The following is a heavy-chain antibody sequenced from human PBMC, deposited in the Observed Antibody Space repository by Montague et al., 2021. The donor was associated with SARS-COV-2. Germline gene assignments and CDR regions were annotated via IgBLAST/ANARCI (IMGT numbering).Heavy chain of an antibody. V-gene: IGHV4-61*02. CDR1: GGSISSGSYY. CDR2: IYTSGST. CDR3: ARDRVDRYGGSRTAYGMDV. Sequence: TLSLTCTVSGGSISSGSYYWSWIRQPAGKGLEWIGRIYTSGSTNYNPSLKSRVTISVDTSKNQFSLKLSSVTAADTAVYYCARDRVDRYGGSRTAYGMDVWGQGTTVTVSS. D-gene: IGHD1-26*01. J-gene: IGHJ6*02.